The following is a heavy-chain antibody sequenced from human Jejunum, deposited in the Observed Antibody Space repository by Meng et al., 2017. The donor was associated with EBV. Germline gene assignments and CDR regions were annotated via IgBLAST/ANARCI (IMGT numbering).Heavy chain of an antibody. CDR1: GVPIRTNGYF. Sequence: QLHLEESGPGLVKPSATLSLACTVSGVPIRTNGYFWGWIRQTPGKGLEWMGSMFYSGSLHYNPSLKSRITISADTSKNQFSLQLTSVTAADTAVYYCVRDRGQWLVDYWGQGLLVTVSS. D-gene: IGHD6-19*01. V-gene: IGHV4-39*07. CDR2: MFYSGSL. J-gene: IGHJ4*02. CDR3: VRDRGQWLVDY.